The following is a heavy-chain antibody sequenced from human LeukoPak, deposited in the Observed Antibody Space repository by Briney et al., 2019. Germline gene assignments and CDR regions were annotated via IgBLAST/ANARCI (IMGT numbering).Heavy chain of an antibody. V-gene: IGHV3-53*05. D-gene: IGHD6-19*01. Sequence: GGSLRLSCAASGFTVSSNYMSWVRQAPGKGLEWVSVIYSGGGTYYADSVKGRFTISRDNSKSTLYLQMNSLRAEDTAVYYCAKPLPGIAVDYFDYWGQGTLVTVSS. J-gene: IGHJ4*02. CDR3: AKPLPGIAVDYFDY. CDR1: GFTVSSNY. CDR2: IYSGGGT.